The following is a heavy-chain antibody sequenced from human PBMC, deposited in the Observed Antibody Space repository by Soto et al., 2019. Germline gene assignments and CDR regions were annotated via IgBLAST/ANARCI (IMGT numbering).Heavy chain of an antibody. CDR1: RFTFNSYA. D-gene: IGHD4-4*01. J-gene: IGHJ6*02. CDR3: ARELTTDYGMDV. V-gene: IGHV3-23*01. CDR2: ISGSGGST. Sequence: PGCSLRLSCAACRFTFNSYAMSWARQDQGKGLEWVSAISGSGGSTYYADSVKGRFTISRDNSKNTLYLQMNSLRAEDTAVYYCARELTTDYGMDVWGHGTAVTVSS.